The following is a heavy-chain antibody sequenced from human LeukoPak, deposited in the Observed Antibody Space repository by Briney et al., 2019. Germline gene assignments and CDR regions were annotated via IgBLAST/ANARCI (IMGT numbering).Heavy chain of an antibody. D-gene: IGHD1-26*01. CDR1: GGSISSYY. J-gene: IGHJ4*02. CDR3: ARGSGNYWQASLDY. CDR2: IYCSWGT. Sequence: PSETLSLTRTVPGGSISSYYGSWIRQPPRAGRWWSGYIYCSWGTNYSPSLTSRVTISVHTSKHQFSLKLHPVTGADTAVYYCARGSGNYWQASLDYWGQGTLVTDSS. V-gene: IGHV4-4*09.